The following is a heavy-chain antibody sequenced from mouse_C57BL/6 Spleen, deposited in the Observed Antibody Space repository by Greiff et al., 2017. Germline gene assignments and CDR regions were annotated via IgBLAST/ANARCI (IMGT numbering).Heavy chain of an antibody. CDR1: GFNIKDYY. CDR3: ARCSSGRFFDY. D-gene: IGHD3-2*02. J-gene: IGHJ2*01. V-gene: IGHV14-2*01. Sequence: VQLQQSGAELVKPGASVKLSCTASGFNIKDYYMHWVKQRTEQGLEWIGRFDPEDGETKYAQQFPGKATITADTSSNTAYLQLSSLTSEDTAVYYCARCSSGRFFDYWGQGTTLTVSS. CDR2: FDPEDGET.